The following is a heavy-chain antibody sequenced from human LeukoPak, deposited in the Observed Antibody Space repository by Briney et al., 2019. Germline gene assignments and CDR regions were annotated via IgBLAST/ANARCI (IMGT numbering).Heavy chain of an antibody. D-gene: IGHD3-22*01. V-gene: IGHV3-48*03. CDR2: IDTSGRRI. CDR3: VRGTLDYDYSGYAFDI. J-gene: IGHJ3*02. Sequence: PGGSLRLSCAASGFSFSTYDMNWVRQAPGKGLEWVSYIDTSGRRIYYADPVKGRLTISRDNARNSLSVQMNSLRAEDTAVYYCVRGTLDYDYSGYAFDIWGLGTMVTVSS. CDR1: GFSFSTYD.